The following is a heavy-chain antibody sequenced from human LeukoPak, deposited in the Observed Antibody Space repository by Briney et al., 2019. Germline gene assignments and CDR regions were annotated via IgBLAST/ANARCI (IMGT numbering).Heavy chain of an antibody. CDR2: INPNSGGT. CDR3: ARVAGWHWFDP. J-gene: IGHJ5*02. CDR1: GYTFTGNY. D-gene: IGHD6-19*01. V-gene: IGHV1-2*02. Sequence: ASVKVSCKASGYTFTGNYMHWVRQAPGQGLEWMGWINPNSGGTNYAQKFQDRVTVTRDTSISTAYMELSRLRSDDTAVYYCARVAGWHWFDPWGQGTLVTVSS.